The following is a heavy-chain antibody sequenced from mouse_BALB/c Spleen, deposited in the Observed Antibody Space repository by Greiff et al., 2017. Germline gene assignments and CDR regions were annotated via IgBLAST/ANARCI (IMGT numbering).Heavy chain of an antibody. CDR2: ISYSGST. CDR1: GYSITSDYA. Sequence: ESGPGLVKPSQSLSLTCTVTGYSITSDYAWNWIRQFPGNKLEWMGYISYSGSTSYNPSLKSRISITRDTSKNQFFLQLNSVTTEDTATYYCAREGRYRAWFAYWGQGTLVTVSA. CDR3: AREGRYRAWFAY. J-gene: IGHJ3*01. D-gene: IGHD2-14*01. V-gene: IGHV3-2*02.